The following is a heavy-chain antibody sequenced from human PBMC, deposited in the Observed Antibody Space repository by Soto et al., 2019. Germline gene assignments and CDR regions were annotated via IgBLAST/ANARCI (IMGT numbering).Heavy chain of an antibody. Sequence: EVQLVESGGGLVQPGGSLRLSCSVSGFTFSTYWMHWVRQAPGKGLVWVSRITSDGSSTTYADSVKGRFTISRDNARNTRYLQKNSLGDEETAVYSCARGHASGWTFVTFDIWGQGTMLTVSS. CDR1: GFTFSTYW. V-gene: IGHV3-74*01. D-gene: IGHD6-19*01. CDR3: ARGHASGWTFVTFDI. J-gene: IGHJ3*02. CDR2: ITSDGSST.